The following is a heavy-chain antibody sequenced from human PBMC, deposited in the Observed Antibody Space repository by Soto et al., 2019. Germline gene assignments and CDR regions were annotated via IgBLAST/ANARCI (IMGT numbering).Heavy chain of an antibody. CDR3: ARGETMVRGVLDY. CDR1: GFTFSSYA. CDR2: ISYDGSNK. V-gene: IGHV3-30-3*01. Sequence: GGSLRLSCAASGFTFSSYAMHWVRQAPGKGLEWVAVISYDGSNKYYADSVKGRFTISRDNSKNTLYPQMNSLRAEDTAVYYCARGETMVRGVLDYWGQGTLVTVSS. D-gene: IGHD3-10*01. J-gene: IGHJ4*02.